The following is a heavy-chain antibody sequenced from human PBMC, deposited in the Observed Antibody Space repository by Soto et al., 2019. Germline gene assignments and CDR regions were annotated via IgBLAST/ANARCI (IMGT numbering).Heavy chain of an antibody. J-gene: IGHJ5*02. CDR2: VHYSGNT. CDR3: ARKDRVVAEGRWFDP. D-gene: IGHD2-15*01. CDR1: GYSMSSGDH. V-gene: IGHV4-38-2*02. Sequence: XAILSLICTVSGYSMSSGDHWSWIRQPPGKGLEWLGSVHYSGNTYYNPSLKSRLTISVDKSKNQFSLNLSSVTAADTAVYYCARKDRVVAEGRWFDPWGQGTLVTVSS.